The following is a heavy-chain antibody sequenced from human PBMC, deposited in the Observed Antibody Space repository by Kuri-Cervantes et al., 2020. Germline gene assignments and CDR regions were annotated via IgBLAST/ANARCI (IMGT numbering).Heavy chain of an antibody. D-gene: IGHD6-19*01. V-gene: IGHV3-11*01. CDR2: ITSVGTT. J-gene: IGHJ6*02. Sequence: GGSRRLSGAASGFTFSDYSMSWIRQAPGKGREWVSDITSVGTTYYADSVKGRFTISRDNAQNSLSLSMNSLRAEDTAVYYCARGTPAGYSSGSYGPYYCGMDVWGQGTTVTVSS. CDR3: ARGTPAGYSSGSYGPYYCGMDV. CDR1: GFTFSDYS.